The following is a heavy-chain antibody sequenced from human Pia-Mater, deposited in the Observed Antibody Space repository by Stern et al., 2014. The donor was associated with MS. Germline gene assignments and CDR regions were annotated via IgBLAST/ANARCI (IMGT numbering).Heavy chain of an antibody. CDR3: ARGATQAFDP. J-gene: IGHJ5*02. CDR2: IYYSGST. Sequence: VQLVESGPGLAKPSETLSLTCPVSGGSISSYYWSWIRQPPGKGLEWIGYIYYSGSTNYNPSLKSRVTISVDTSKNQFSLKLSSVTAADTAVYYCARGATQAFDPWGQGTLVTVSS. V-gene: IGHV4-59*01. CDR1: GGSISSYY.